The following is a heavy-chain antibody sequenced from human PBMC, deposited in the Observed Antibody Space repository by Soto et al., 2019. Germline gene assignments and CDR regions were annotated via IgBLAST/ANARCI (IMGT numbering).Heavy chain of an antibody. CDR1: GFTFQNYS. CDR3: ARVESSGASKYFIDY. V-gene: IGHV3-30*03. J-gene: IGHJ4*02. D-gene: IGHD3-10*01. CDR2: TSYDGGKN. Sequence: QVQLVESGGGVVQPGRSLRLSCAASGFTFQNYSMHWVRQAPGKGLEWVAVTSYDGGKNFYADSVKGRFTISRDNSKNPLYLQMNSLRAEDTATYFCARVESSGASKYFIDYWGQGILVSVSS.